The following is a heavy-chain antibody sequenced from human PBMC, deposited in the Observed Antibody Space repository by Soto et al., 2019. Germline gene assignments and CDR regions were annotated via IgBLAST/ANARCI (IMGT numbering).Heavy chain of an antibody. J-gene: IGHJ6*02. Sequence: TSETLSLTCTVSGGSVSSYYWSWIRQPPGKGLEWIGYIYYSGSTNYNPSLKSRVTISVDTSKNQFSLKLSSVTAADTAVYYCARDYYGSGSYKDYYYGMDVWGQGTTVTVSS. CDR3: ARDYYGSGSYKDYYYGMDV. CDR1: GGSVSSYY. D-gene: IGHD3-10*01. V-gene: IGHV4-59*02. CDR2: IYYSGST.